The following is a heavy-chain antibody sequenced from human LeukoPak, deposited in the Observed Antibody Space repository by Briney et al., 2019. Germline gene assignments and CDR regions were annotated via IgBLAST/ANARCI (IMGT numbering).Heavy chain of an antibody. CDR2: ISGSGGNT. J-gene: IGHJ4*02. D-gene: IGHD3-16*01. V-gene: IGHV3-23*01. Sequence: GGSLRLSCAASGFTVSSNYMSWVRQAPGKGLDWVSAISGSGGNTYYADSVKGRFTISRDNSKNTLYLQMNSLRAEDTAVYYCAKAPGGIVAYWGQGTLVTVSS. CDR1: GFTVSSNY. CDR3: AKAPGGIVAY.